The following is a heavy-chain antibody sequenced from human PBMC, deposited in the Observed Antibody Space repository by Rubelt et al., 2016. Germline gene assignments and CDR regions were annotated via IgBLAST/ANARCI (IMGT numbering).Heavy chain of an antibody. CDR2: INTNTGNP. D-gene: IGHD3-10*01. V-gene: IGHV7-4-1*02. J-gene: IGHJ4*02. CDR3: AREMRWFGENY. CDR1: GYTFTSYA. Sequence: QVQLVQSGSELKKPGASVKVSCKASGYTFTSYAMNWVRQAPGQGLEWMGWINTNTGNPTYAQGCTGRFVFCLDTSVSTAYLRLSRLEAEGTAVYYGAREMRWFGENYWGQGTLVTVSS.